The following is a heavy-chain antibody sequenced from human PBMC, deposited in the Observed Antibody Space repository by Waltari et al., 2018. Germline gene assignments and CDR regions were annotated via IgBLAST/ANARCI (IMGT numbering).Heavy chain of an antibody. J-gene: IGHJ5*02. V-gene: IGHV1-18*04. CDR1: GYTFTTYR. D-gene: IGHD5-18*01. CDR2: ISAYNGKT. Sequence: QVHLEQSGAELKKPGASVKVSCKASGYTFTTYRITWVRQAPGQGLEWMGWISAYNGKTNYAQKFQGRVTMTTDTSTNTAYMELKSLRSDDTAMYYCARRTANTRFDPWGQGSLVTVSS. CDR3: ARRTANTRFDP.